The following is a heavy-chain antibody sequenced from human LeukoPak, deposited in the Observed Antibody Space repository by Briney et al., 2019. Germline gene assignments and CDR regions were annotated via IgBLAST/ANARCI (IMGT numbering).Heavy chain of an antibody. Sequence: GGSLRLSCAASGFTFSSYGMSWVRQAPGKGLEWVSAISGSGGSTYYADSVKGRFTISRDNSKNTLYLQMNSLRAEDTAVYYCATLKAYDSSGYYRVEAFDIWGQGTMVTVSS. V-gene: IGHV3-23*01. D-gene: IGHD3-22*01. CDR1: GFTFSSYG. J-gene: IGHJ3*02. CDR3: ATLKAYDSSGYYRVEAFDI. CDR2: ISGSGGST.